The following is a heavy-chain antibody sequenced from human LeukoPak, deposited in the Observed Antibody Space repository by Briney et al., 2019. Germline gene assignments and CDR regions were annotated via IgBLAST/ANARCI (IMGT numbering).Heavy chain of an antibody. CDR1: GFTFSSSW. CDR2: INTDGSST. Sequence: GGSLRLSCAASGFTFSSSWMHWVRQAPGKGLVWVSRINTDGSSTSYADSVKGRFTISRDNAKNTLYLQMNSLRAEDTAVYYCARALLGVGDAFDIWGQGTMVTVSS. V-gene: IGHV3-74*01. CDR3: ARALLGVGDAFDI. J-gene: IGHJ3*02. D-gene: IGHD2/OR15-2a*01.